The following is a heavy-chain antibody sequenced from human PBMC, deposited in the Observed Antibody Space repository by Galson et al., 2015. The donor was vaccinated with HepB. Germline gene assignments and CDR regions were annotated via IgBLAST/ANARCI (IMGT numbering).Heavy chain of an antibody. J-gene: IGHJ2*01. Sequence: VSCKASGGTFSSYTISWVRQAPGQGLEWMGRIIPILGIANYAQKFQGRVTITADKSTSTAYMELSSLRSEDTAVYYCARGSIAVAGKNWYFDLWGRGTLVTVSS. D-gene: IGHD6-19*01. V-gene: IGHV1-69*02. CDR3: ARGSIAVAGKNWYFDL. CDR2: IIPILGIA. CDR1: GGTFSSYT.